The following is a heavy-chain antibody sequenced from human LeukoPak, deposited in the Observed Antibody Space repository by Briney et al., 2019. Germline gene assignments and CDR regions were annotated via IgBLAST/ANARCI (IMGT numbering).Heavy chain of an antibody. CDR1: GGSISSGGYY. D-gene: IGHD1-26*01. CDR2: IYYSGST. J-gene: IGHJ3*02. V-gene: IGHV4-31*03. CDR3: ARGPFRGTGDGALDI. Sequence: SETLSLTCTVSGGSISSGGYYWSWIRQHPGKGLEWIGYIYYSGSTYYNPSLKSRVTISVDTSKNQFSLKLSSVTAADTAIYYCARGPFRGTGDGALDIWGQGTMVTVS.